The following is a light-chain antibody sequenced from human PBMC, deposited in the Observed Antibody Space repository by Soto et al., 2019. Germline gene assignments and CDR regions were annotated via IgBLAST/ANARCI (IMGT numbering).Light chain of an antibody. J-gene: IGLJ2*01. CDR1: SGSIATNY. CDR3: QSYDSTNHVI. CDR2: EDN. Sequence: NFMLTQPHSVSESPGETVTISCTRSSGSIATNYVQWYQLRPGSAPTTVISEDNQRPSGVPDRFSGYLDGSSNSASLTISXXXTEDEADYYCQSYDSTNHVIFXXGTKLTVL. V-gene: IGLV6-57*04.